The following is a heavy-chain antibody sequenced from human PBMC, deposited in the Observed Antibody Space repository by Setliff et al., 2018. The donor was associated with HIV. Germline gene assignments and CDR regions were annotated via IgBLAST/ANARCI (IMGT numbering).Heavy chain of an antibody. J-gene: IGHJ3*02. D-gene: IGHD3-16*02. CDR2: IYHSGST. Sequence: PSETLSLTCTVSGYSISSGYYWGWIRQPPGKGLEWIGSIYHSGSTYYNPSLESRVTISVDTSKNQFSLKLSSVTAADTAVYYCAREKEDDYVWGSYRPNAFDIWGQGTMVT. CDR3: AREKEDDYVWGSYRPNAFDI. CDR1: GYSISSGYY. V-gene: IGHV4-38-2*02.